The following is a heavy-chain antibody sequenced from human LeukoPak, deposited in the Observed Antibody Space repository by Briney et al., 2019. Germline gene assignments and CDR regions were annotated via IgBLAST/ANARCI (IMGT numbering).Heavy chain of an antibody. CDR3: ARGGYSYGGHRY. CDR1: GFTFSSYS. D-gene: IGHD5-18*01. J-gene: IGHJ4*02. Sequence: GESLKISCAASGFTFSSYSMNWVRQAPGKGLEWVSSISSSSSYIYYADSVKGRFTISRDNAKNSLYLQMNSLRAEDTAVYYCARGGYSYGGHRYWGQGTLVTVSS. CDR2: ISSSSSYI. V-gene: IGHV3-21*01.